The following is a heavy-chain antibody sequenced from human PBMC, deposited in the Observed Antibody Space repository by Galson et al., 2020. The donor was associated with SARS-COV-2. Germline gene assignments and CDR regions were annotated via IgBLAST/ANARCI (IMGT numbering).Heavy chain of an antibody. Sequence: GESLKISCAASGFTFTDFYMTWIRQAPGKGLEWVSHISPTDIYTNYADSVKGRFTISRDNAKHSLFLQLNSLRVDDTAVYYCARSADYFFMDVWGTGTTVTVSS. CDR1: GFTFTDFY. V-gene: IGHV3-11*06. J-gene: IGHJ6*03. CDR2: ISPTDIYT. CDR3: ARSADYFFMDV.